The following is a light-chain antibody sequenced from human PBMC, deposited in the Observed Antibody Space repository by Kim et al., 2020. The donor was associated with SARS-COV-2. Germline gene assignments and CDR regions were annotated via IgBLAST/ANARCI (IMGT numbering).Light chain of an antibody. V-gene: IGLV3-1*01. CDR1: KLDNRF. CDR3: QAWDSSTWV. Sequence: VSPGQTASITCSGHKLDNRFVCWYQLKPGQSPVLVIFQDYKRPSGIPERFSGSNSGNTATLTISGTQALDEADYYCQAWDSSTWVFGGGTKVTVL. J-gene: IGLJ3*02. CDR2: QDY.